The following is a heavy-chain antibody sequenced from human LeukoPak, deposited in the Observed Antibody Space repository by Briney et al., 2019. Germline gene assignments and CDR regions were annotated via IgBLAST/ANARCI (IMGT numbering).Heavy chain of an antibody. CDR2: IYYSGST. V-gene: IGHV4-39*01. J-gene: IGHJ4*02. D-gene: IGHD5-18*01. Sequence: SETLSLTCTVSGGSISSSSYYWGWIRQPPGKGLEWIGSIYYSGSTYYNPSLKSRVTISVDTSKNQFSLELSSVTAADTAVYYCASSPRGYSYGYGDYFDYWGQGTLVTVSS. CDR1: GGSISSSSYY. CDR3: ASSPRGYSYGYGDYFDY.